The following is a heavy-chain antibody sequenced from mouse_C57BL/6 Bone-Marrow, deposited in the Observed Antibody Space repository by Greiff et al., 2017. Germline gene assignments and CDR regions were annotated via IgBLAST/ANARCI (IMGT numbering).Heavy chain of an antibody. CDR1: GYAFSSSW. Sequence: QVQLQQSGPELVKPGASVKISCKASGYAFSSSWMNWVKQRPGKGLEWIGRIYPGDGDTNYNGKFKGKATLTADKSSSTAYMQLSSLTSEDSAVYFCARRGVWYFDYWGQGTTLTVSS. D-gene: IGHD2-10*02. CDR3: ARRGVWYFDY. CDR2: IYPGDGDT. V-gene: IGHV1-82*01. J-gene: IGHJ2*01.